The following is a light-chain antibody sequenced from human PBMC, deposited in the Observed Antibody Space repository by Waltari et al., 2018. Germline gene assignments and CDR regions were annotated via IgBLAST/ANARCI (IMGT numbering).Light chain of an antibody. J-gene: IGKJ1*01. CDR1: QSVLYSSNNKNY. V-gene: IGKV4-1*01. CDR3: QQYYGTPLWT. Sequence: IVMTQSPNSLAVSLGERATIHCKSSQSVLYSSNNKNYLAWYQQKPGQPPKLLIYWASTRECGVPDLFSGSGSGTDFTLTISSLQAEDVAVYYCQQYYGTPLWTFGQGTKVEIK. CDR2: WAS.